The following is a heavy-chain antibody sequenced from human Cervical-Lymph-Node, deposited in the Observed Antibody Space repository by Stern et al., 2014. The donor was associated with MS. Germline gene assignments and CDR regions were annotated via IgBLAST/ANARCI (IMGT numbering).Heavy chain of an antibody. V-gene: IGHV1-46*01. D-gene: IGHD6-19*01. CDR1: GYTFTSYY. CDR3: AREVAGHRLGMMDV. CDR2: INPSGGST. Sequence: VQLVASGAEVKKPGASGKVSCKASGYTFTSYYMHWVRPAPGQGLEWMGIINPSGGSTSHAQKFQGRVTMTRDTSTSTVYMELSSLRSEDTAVYYCAREVAGHRLGMMDVWGQGTTVTVSS. J-gene: IGHJ6*02.